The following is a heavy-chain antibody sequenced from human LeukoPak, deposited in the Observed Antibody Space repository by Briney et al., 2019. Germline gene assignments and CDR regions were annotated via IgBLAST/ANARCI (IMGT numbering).Heavy chain of an antibody. CDR3: ATSGYNYFDY. Sequence: GASVKVSCKASGYTFTSYYMHWVRQAPGKGLEWMGGFDPEDGETIYAQKFQGRVTMTEDTSTDTAYMELSSLRSEDTAVYYCATSGYNYFDYWGQGTLVTVSS. V-gene: IGHV1-24*01. J-gene: IGHJ4*02. CDR1: GYTFTSYY. CDR2: FDPEDGET. D-gene: IGHD5-24*01.